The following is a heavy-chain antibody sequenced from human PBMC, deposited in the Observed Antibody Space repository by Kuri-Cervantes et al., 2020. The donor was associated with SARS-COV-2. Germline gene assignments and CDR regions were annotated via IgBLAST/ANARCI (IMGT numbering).Heavy chain of an antibody. D-gene: IGHD4/OR15-4a*01. V-gene: IGHV3-23*01. J-gene: IGHJ4*02. CDR3: AKVHSGDNAYFDY. CDR2: ISLNGGSQ. Sequence: GGSLRLSCAVSGFASSNSAISWVRQAPGKGLEWVSSISLNGGSQYYADSVKGRFTISRDNSKNTLYLQMSSLRAGDTAVYSCAKVHSGDNAYFDYWGQGTLVTVSS. CDR1: GFASSNSA.